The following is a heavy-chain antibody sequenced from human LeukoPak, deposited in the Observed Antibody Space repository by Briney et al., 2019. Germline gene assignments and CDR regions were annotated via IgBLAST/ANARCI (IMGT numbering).Heavy chain of an antibody. Sequence: SVKVSCKASGGTFSSYAISWVRQAPGQGLEWMGGIIPIFGTANYAQKFQGRVTITADESTSTAYMELSSLRAEDTAVYYCARGNQPLGSYYYYYMDVWGKGTTVTVSS. CDR3: ARGNQPLGSYYYYYMDV. CDR2: IIPIFGTA. V-gene: IGHV1-69*13. J-gene: IGHJ6*03. D-gene: IGHD1-14*01. CDR1: GGTFSSYA.